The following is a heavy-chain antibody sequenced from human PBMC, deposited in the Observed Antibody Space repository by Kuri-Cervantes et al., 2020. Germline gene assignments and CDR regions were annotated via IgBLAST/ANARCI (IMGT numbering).Heavy chain of an antibody. CDR2: IKSKTDGGTT. CDR1: GFTFSNAW. D-gene: IGHD3-22*01. Sequence: GESLKISCAASGFTFSNAWMSWVRQAPGKGLEWVGRIKSKTDGGTTDYAAPVKGRFTISRDDSKNTLYLQMNSLKTEDTAVYYCTTEHPDSSGYYTGVYYYYGMDVWGQGTTVTVSS. CDR3: TTEHPDSSGYYTGVYYYYGMDV. V-gene: IGHV3-15*01. J-gene: IGHJ6*02.